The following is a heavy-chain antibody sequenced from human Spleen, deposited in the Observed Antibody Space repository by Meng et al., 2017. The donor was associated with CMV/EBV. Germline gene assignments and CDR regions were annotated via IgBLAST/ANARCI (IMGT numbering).Heavy chain of an antibody. J-gene: IGHJ6*02. Sequence: GGSLRLSCAASGFTSNNYWMTWVRQAPGKGLEWVANIKQDGSEKYYVDSVKGRFTVSRDNAKNSLYLQMNNLRVDDTAVYYCARGALIRFLEWVSHGMDVWGQGTTVTVSS. CDR3: ARGALIRFLEWVSHGMDV. CDR1: GFTSNNYW. CDR2: IKQDGSEK. V-gene: IGHV3-7*01. D-gene: IGHD3-3*01.